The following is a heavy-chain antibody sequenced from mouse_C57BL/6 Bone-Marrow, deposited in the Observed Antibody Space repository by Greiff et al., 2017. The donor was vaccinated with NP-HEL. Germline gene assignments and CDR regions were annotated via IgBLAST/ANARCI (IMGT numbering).Heavy chain of an antibody. V-gene: IGHV1-81*01. Sequence: QVQLQQSGAELARPGASVKLSCKASGYTFTSYGISWVKQRTGQGLEWIGEIYPRSGNTYYNEKFKGKATLTADKSSSTAYMELRSLTSEDSAVYVCAIITTVPHWYFDVWGTGTTVTVSS. CDR3: AIITTVPHWYFDV. D-gene: IGHD1-1*01. J-gene: IGHJ1*03. CDR2: IYPRSGNT. CDR1: GYTFTSYG.